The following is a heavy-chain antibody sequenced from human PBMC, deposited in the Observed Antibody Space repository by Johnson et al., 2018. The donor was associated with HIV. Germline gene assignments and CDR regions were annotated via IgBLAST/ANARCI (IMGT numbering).Heavy chain of an antibody. J-gene: IGHJ3*01. V-gene: IGHV3-30-3*01. D-gene: IGHD2-15*01. CDR1: GFTFSSYA. CDR3: ARGPHEVVVVAATSAFDV. CDR2: ISYDGSNK. Sequence: QMQLVESGGGVVQPGRSLRLSCAASGFTFSSYAMHWVRQAPGKGLEWVAVISYDGSNKYYADSVKGRFTISRDNSKNTLYLQMNGLRAEDTAVYYCARGPHEVVVVAATSAFDVWSQGTLVTVSS.